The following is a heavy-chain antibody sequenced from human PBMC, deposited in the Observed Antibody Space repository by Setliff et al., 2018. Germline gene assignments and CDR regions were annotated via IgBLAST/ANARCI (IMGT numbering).Heavy chain of an antibody. V-gene: IGHV3-74*01. D-gene: IGHD3-10*02. CDR1: EFTLSTYW. Sequence: GGSLRLSCAASEFTLSTYWIHWVRQAPRKGLVWVSRINSDGSTTTYADSVKGRFTISRDNGKNTVYLQMNSLRAEDTAMYYCVRGTCSYWGQGTLVTVS. J-gene: IGHJ4*02. CDR3: VRGTCSY. CDR2: INSDGSTT.